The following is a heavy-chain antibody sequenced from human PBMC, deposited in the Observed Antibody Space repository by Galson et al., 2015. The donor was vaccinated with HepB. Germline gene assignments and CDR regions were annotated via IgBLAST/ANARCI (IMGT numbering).Heavy chain of an antibody. CDR1: GFTFSRYE. CDR3: VRDGIYCRGGWCNPY. D-gene: IGHD2-15*01. J-gene: IGHJ4*02. Sequence: SLRLSCAASGFTFSRYEMNWVRQAPGKGLEWVSYINNGGSTMYYADSVRGRFTISRDNAKNSLYLQMSSLRAEDTAVYHCVRDGIYCRGGWCNPYWGEGTLPSVSS. V-gene: IGHV3-48*03. CDR2: INNGGSTM.